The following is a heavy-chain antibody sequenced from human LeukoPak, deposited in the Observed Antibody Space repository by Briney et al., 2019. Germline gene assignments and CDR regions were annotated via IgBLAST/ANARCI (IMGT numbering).Heavy chain of an antibody. D-gene: IGHD1-14*01. Sequence: NPSETLSLACTVSGGSISSSSYYWGWIRQPPGKGLEWIGSIYYSGSTYYNPSLKSRVTISVDTSKNQFSLKVSSVTAADTAVYYCARLGGNQVLYYFDYWGQGTLVTVSS. V-gene: IGHV4-39*01. CDR3: ARLGGNQVLYYFDY. J-gene: IGHJ4*02. CDR2: IYYSGST. CDR1: GGSISSSSYY.